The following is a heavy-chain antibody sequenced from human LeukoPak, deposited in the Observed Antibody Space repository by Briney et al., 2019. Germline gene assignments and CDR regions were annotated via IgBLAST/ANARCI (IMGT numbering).Heavy chain of an antibody. D-gene: IGHD4-23*01. Sequence: PSETLSLTCTVSGGSISSYYWSWIRQPAGKGLEWIGRIYTSGSTNYNPSLKSRVTMSVDTSKNQFSLKLSSVTAADTAVYYCARDGSGYGGNPDAFDIWGQGTMVTVSS. CDR1: GGSISSYY. CDR2: IYTSGST. J-gene: IGHJ3*02. CDR3: ARDGSGYGGNPDAFDI. V-gene: IGHV4-4*07.